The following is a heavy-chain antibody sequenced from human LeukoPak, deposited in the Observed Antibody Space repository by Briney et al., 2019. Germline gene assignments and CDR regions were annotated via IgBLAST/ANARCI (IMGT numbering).Heavy chain of an antibody. CDR2: IVVGSGNT. D-gene: IGHD3-22*01. Sequence: SVKVYCKASGFIFTRSAMQWVRQARGQRHDWIGWIVVGSGNTNYAQKCQERVTITRDMSTSTAYMELSSLRSEDTAVYYCAAADYYDSSGYYPYAFHIWGQGTMVTVSS. V-gene: IGHV1-58*02. CDR1: GFIFTRSA. J-gene: IGHJ3*02. CDR3: AAADYYDSSGYYPYAFHI.